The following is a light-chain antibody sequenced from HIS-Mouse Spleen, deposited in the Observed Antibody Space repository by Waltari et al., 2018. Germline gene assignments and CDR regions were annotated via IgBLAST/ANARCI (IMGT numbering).Light chain of an antibody. CDR1: ALPKTY. CDR2: EDS. V-gene: IGLV3-10*01. J-gene: IGLJ2*01. CDR3: YATDSSGNHRV. Sequence: SYELTQPPSVSVSPGQTARLTCSGDALPKTYSSCYQQKSGQAPVLVIYEDSKRPSGIPERFSGSSSGTMATLTISGAQVEDEADYYCYATDSSGNHRVFGGGTKLTVL.